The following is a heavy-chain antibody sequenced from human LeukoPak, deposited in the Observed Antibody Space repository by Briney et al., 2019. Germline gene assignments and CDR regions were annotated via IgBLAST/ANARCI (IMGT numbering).Heavy chain of an antibody. CDR1: GYTFTSYG. CDR3: AVRDCSSTRCFDNNYYYMDV. J-gene: IGHJ6*03. V-gene: IGHV1-18*01. Sequence: GASVKVSCKASGYTFTSYGISWVRQAPGQGLEWMGWISAYNGNTNYAQKLQGRVTMTTDTSTSTAYMELRSLRAEDTAVYYCAVRDCSSTRCFDNNYYYMDVWGKGTTVTVSS. D-gene: IGHD2-2*01. CDR2: ISAYNGNT.